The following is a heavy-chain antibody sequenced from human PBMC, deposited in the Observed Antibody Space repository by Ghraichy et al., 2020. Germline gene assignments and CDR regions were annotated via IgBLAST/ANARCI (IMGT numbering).Heavy chain of an antibody. CDR2: ISSSSSTI. J-gene: IGHJ4*02. D-gene: IGHD3-3*01. CDR3: ARDRAPTGFLEWSGYYFDY. CDR1: GFTFSSYS. Sequence: ETLSLTCAASGFTFSSYSMNWVRQAPGKGLEWVSYISSSSSTIYYADSVKGRFTISRDNAKNSLYPQMNSLRDEDTAVYYCARDRAPTGFLEWSGYYFDYWGQGTLVTVSS. V-gene: IGHV3-48*02.